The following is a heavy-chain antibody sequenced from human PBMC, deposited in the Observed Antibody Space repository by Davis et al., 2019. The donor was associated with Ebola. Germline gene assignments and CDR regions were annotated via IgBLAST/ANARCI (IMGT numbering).Heavy chain of an antibody. V-gene: IGHV3-74*01. Sequence: PGGPLRLSCAASGFTFNKYWMHWVRQAPGKGLVYVSRISSDGGITSYADSVKGRFTISRDNSKNTLFLQMNSLRSDDTAVYYCASSRAPPGIAATGIFDFWGQGTRVTVSS. CDR2: ISSDGGIT. D-gene: IGHD6-25*01. J-gene: IGHJ4*02. CDR1: GFTFNKYW. CDR3: ASSRAPPGIAATGIFDF.